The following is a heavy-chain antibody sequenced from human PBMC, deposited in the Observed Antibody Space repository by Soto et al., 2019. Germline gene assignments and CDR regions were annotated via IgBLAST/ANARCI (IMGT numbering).Heavy chain of an antibody. V-gene: IGHV5-10-1*01. Sequence: PGESLKISCKGSGYSFTSYWISWVRQMPGKGLEWMGRIDPSDSYTNYSPSFQGHVTISADKSISTAYLQWSSLKASDTAMYYCATRNSSGWLLADYYYYGMDVWGQGTTVTVSS. CDR2: IDPSDSYT. CDR1: GYSFTSYW. D-gene: IGHD3-22*01. J-gene: IGHJ6*02. CDR3: ATRNSSGWLLADYYYYGMDV.